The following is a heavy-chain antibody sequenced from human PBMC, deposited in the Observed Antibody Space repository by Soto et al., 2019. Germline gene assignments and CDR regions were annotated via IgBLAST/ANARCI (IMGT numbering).Heavy chain of an antibody. J-gene: IGHJ6*02. CDR3: AREGRYCSSTSCYTDYGMDV. V-gene: IGHV3-33*01. D-gene: IGHD2-2*02. CDR2: IWYDGSNK. CDR1: GFTSSSYG. Sequence: GGSLRLSCAASGFTSSSYGMHWVRQAPGKGLEWVAVIWYDGSNKYYADSVKGRFTISRDNSKSTLYLQMNSLRAEDTAVYYCAREGRYCSSTSCYTDYGMDVWGQGTTVTVSS.